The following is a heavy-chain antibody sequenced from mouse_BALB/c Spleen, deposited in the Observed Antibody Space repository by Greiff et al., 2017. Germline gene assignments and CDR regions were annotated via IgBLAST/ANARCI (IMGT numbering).Heavy chain of an antibody. CDR1: GFTIKDYY. Sequence: VQLQQSGAELVRSGASVKLSCTASGFTIKDYYMHWVKQRPEQGLEWIGWIDPENGDTDYAPKFQGKATMTADTSSNTAYLQLSSLTSEDTAVYYCKEDYDPFAYWGQGTLVTVSA. CDR3: KEDYDPFAY. D-gene: IGHD2-4*01. J-gene: IGHJ3*01. V-gene: IGHV14-4*02. CDR2: IDPENGDT.